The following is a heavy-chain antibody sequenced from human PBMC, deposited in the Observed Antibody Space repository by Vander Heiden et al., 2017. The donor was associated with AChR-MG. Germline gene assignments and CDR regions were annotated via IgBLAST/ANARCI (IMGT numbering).Heavy chain of an antibody. CDR1: GGSFSGYY. V-gene: IGHV4-34*01. J-gene: IGHJ4*02. Sequence: QVQLQQWGAGLLKPSETPSPTCAVYGGSFSGYYWSWIRQPPGKGLEWIGEINHSGSTNYNPSLKSRVTISVDTSKNQFSLKLSSVTAADTAVYYCARELVVAATTVVDYWGQGTLVTVSS. CDR2: INHSGST. CDR3: ARELVVAATTVVDY. D-gene: IGHD2-15*01.